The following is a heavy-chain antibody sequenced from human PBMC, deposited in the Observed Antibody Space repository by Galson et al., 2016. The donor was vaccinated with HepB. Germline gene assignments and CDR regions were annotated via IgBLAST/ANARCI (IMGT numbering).Heavy chain of an antibody. CDR3: ARDNYYYGMDV. CDR2: IWYDGSNK. Sequence: SLLLSCSASCFTFSSYGMHWVRQAPGKGLEWVAVIWYDGSNKYYADSVKGRFTISRDNSKNTLYLQMNSLRAEDTDVYYCARDNYYYGMDVWGQGTTVTVSS. CDR1: CFTFSSYG. V-gene: IGHV3-33*01. J-gene: IGHJ6*02.